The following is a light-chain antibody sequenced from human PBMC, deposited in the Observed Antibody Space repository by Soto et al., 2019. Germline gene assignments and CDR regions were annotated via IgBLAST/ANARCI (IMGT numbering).Light chain of an antibody. CDR3: LQVLSYPLT. CDR1: QGISRY. J-gene: IGKJ4*01. Sequence: DIQLTQSPSFLSASVGDRVTITCRASQGISRYLAWYQQKPGRALKLLIHSASTLQSGVPSRFSASGSGTDFTLTINSLQPEDLAPYFCLQVLSYPLTFGGGTTVDIK. V-gene: IGKV1-9*01. CDR2: SAS.